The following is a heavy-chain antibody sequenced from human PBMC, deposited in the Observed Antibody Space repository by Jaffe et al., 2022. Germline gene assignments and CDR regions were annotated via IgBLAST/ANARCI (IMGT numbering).Heavy chain of an antibody. D-gene: IGHD4-17*01. CDR1: GFPFTTYG. J-gene: IGHJ3*01. CDR3: AKDSPLYGDFDAFDV. CDR2: ITGSGDRT. V-gene: IGHV3-23*01. Sequence: EVQLLESGGGLVQPGGSLRLSCAASGFPFTTYGMSWVRQAPGKGLEWVSGITGSGDRTYYAESVKGRFTISKDSSKNTLYLQMNSLSAEDAAVYYCAKDSPLYGDFDAFDVWGQGTMVSVSS.